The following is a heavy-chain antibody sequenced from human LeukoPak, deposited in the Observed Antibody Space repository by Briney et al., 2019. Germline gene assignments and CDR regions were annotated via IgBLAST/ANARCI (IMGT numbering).Heavy chain of an antibody. Sequence: SQTLSLTCTVSGGSISSGGYYWSWIRQPPGKGLEWIGYIYHSGSTYYNPSLKSRVTISVDRSKNQFSLQLSSVTAADTAVYYCAREKNEYVFDIWGQGTMVTVSS. J-gene: IGHJ3*02. CDR1: GGSISSGGYY. D-gene: IGHD2/OR15-2a*01. CDR3: AREKNEYVFDI. V-gene: IGHV4-30-2*01. CDR2: IYHSGST.